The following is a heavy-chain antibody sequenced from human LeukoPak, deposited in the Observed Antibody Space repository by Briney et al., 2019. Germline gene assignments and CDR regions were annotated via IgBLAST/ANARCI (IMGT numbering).Heavy chain of an antibody. CDR2: IKQDGSEK. D-gene: IGHD3-22*01. V-gene: IGHV3-7*01. Sequence: GGSLRLSCAASGFTFSSYWMSWVRQAPGKGLEWVANIKQDGSEKYYVDSVKGRFTISRDNAKNSLYLQMNSLRAEDTAVYYWARDSLYDSSGYSPKFDYWGQGTLVTVSS. CDR3: ARDSLYDSSGYSPKFDY. CDR1: GFTFSSYW. J-gene: IGHJ4*02.